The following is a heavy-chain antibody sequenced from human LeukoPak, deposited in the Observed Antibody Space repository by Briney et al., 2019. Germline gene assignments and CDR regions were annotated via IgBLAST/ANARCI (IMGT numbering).Heavy chain of an antibody. CDR3: ARLHPISPSGCPDY. D-gene: IGHD6-19*01. CDR1: GFTFSSYA. Sequence: PGGSLRLSCAASGFTFSSYAMHWVRQAPGKGLEWVAVISYDGSNKYYADSVKGRFTISRDNSKNTLYLQMNSLRAEDTAVYYCARLHPISPSGCPDYWGQGTLVTVSS. V-gene: IGHV3-30-3*01. J-gene: IGHJ4*02. CDR2: ISYDGSNK.